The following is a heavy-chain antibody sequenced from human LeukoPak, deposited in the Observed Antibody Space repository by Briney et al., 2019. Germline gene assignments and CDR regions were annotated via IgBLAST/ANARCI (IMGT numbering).Heavy chain of an antibody. V-gene: IGHV1-69*13. D-gene: IGHD6-6*01. J-gene: IGHJ4*02. CDR1: GGTFSSYA. CDR3: ASAPIAARTRPFDY. Sequence: VASVKVSCKASGGTFSSYAISWVRQAPGQGLEWMGGIIPIFGTANYAQKFQGRVTITADESTSTAYMELSSLRSEDTAVYYCASAPIAARTRPFDYWGQGTLVTVSS. CDR2: IIPIFGTA.